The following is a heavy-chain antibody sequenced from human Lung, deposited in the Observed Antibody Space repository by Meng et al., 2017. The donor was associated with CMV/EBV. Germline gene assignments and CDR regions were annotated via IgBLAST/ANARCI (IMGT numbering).Heavy chain of an antibody. CDR3: ARGGNFDP. CDR2: ISTNTGTP. V-gene: IGHV7-4-1*02. D-gene: IGHD2/OR15-2a*01. J-gene: IGHJ5*02. Sequence: QVQLGKLGSELKKPGASVKVSCKASGYTFSTYTINWVRQAHGRGLEWMGWISTNTGTPTYTQGFTGRFVFSLDTSVSTAYLQISSLKAEDTAVYYCARGGNFDPWGQGTLVTVSS. CDR1: GYTFSTYT.